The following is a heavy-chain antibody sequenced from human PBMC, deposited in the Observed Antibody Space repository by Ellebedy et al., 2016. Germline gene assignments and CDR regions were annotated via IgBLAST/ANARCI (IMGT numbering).Heavy chain of an antibody. CDR3: AGATLYNRGDH. Sequence: GESLKISXTASGFTFSDYYMSWIRQAPGKGLEWVSYISSSGSTIYYADSVKGRFTISRDNAKNSLSLQMNSLRAEDTAVYFCAGATLYNRGDHWGHGTLVTVSA. D-gene: IGHD1-1*01. CDR2: ISSSGSTI. V-gene: IGHV3-11*01. J-gene: IGHJ4*01. CDR1: GFTFSDYY.